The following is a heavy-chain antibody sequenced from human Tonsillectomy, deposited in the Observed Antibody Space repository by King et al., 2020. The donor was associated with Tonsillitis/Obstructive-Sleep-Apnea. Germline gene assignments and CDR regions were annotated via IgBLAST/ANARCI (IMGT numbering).Heavy chain of an antibody. CDR3: AIGVVPAAIKNWFDP. J-gene: IGHJ5*02. CDR1: GGSFSGYY. D-gene: IGHD2-2*01. CDR2: INHSGST. Sequence: QVQLQQWGAGLLKPSETLSLTCAVYGGSFSGYYWSWIRQPPGKGLEWIGEINHSGSTNYNPSLKSRVTISVDTSKNQFSLKLSSVTAADTAVYYCAIGVVPAAIKNWFDPWGQGTLVTVSS. V-gene: IGHV4-34*01.